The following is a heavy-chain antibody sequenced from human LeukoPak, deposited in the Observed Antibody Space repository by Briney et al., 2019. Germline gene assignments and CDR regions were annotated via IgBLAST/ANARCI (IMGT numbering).Heavy chain of an antibody. Sequence: GGSLRLSCAASGFTFSNDAMTWVRQAPGKGLEWVSGITGNSGSTFYADSVKGRFTISRDNSKNTLYLQMNSLRAEDTAVYYCAKEPPVWFGQGFDYWGQGTLVTVSS. V-gene: IGHV3-23*01. CDR3: AKEPPVWFGQGFDY. J-gene: IGHJ4*02. D-gene: IGHD3-10*01. CDR1: GFTFSNDA. CDR2: ITGNSGST.